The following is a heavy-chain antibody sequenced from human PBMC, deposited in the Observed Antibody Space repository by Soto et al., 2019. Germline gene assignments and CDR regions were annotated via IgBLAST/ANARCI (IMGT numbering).Heavy chain of an antibody. J-gene: IGHJ3*01. CDR3: VRDYDYDTSRNDAFDV. CDR2: IYSSGST. Sequence: QVQLQESGPGLVKPSQTLSLTCTVSGGSISSGDYYWSWIRHHPGKGLEWIGYIYSSGSTYYNPCIRSRVTISADTSKNQFSLRLSSVTAADTAVYYCVRDYDYDTSRNDAFDVWGQGTMVTVSS. D-gene: IGHD3-22*01. CDR1: GGSISSGDYY. V-gene: IGHV4-31*03.